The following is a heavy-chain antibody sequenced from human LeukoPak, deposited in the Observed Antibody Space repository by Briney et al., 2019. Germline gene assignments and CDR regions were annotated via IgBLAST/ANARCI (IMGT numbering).Heavy chain of an antibody. Sequence: GGSLRLSCAASGFSLSSYEMNWVRQAPGKGLEWVSVIYSGGSTYYADSVKGRFTISRDNSKNTLYLQMNSLRAEDTAVYYCAIDPGNWFDPWGQGTLVTVSS. CDR1: GFSLSSYE. V-gene: IGHV3-53*01. CDR2: IYSGGST. CDR3: AIDPGNWFDP. J-gene: IGHJ5*02.